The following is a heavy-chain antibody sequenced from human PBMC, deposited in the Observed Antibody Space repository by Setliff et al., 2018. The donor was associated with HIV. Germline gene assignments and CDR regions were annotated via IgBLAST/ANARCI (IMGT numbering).Heavy chain of an antibody. D-gene: IGHD2-2*01. CDR3: ARGGPSVPCTSVSCPPYYYMDV. V-gene: IGHV4-34*01. Sequence: SETLSLTCAVYGGSFSGYYWNWIRQPPRNGLEWIGEINHTGSTNYNPSLKSRVTISVDTSKNQFSLKLTSVTAADTAIYYCARGGPSVPCTSVSCPPYYYMDVWGKGATVTVSS. CDR1: GGSFSGYY. CDR2: INHTGST. J-gene: IGHJ6*03.